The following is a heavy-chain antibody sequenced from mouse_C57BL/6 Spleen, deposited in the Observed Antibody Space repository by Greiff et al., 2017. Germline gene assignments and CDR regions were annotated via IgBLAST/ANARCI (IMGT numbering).Heavy chain of an antibody. CDR2: INPSNGGT. J-gene: IGHJ3*01. CDR3: ASSGGSSLAWFAY. D-gene: IGHD1-1*01. Sequence: QVQLKQPGTELVKPGASVKLSCKASGYTFTSYWMHWVKQRPGQGLEWIGNINPSNGGTNYNEKFKSKATLTVDKSSSTAYMQLSSLTSEDSAVYYCASSGGSSLAWFAYWGQGTLVTVSA. V-gene: IGHV1-53*01. CDR1: GYTFTSYW.